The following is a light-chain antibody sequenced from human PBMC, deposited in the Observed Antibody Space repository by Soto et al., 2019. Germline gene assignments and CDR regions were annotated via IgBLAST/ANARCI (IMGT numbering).Light chain of an antibody. CDR1: QSLSSDS. J-gene: IGKJ1*01. Sequence: ENVLTQFPGTLSLSPGDRATLSCRASQSLSSDSLAWYQQKPGQAPRLLIYGASSRANGIPDRFSGSGSGTDFTLTISRLEPEDFAVYFCQQYGSSPVTFGQGTKVDIK. CDR3: QQYGSSPVT. CDR2: GAS. V-gene: IGKV3-20*01.